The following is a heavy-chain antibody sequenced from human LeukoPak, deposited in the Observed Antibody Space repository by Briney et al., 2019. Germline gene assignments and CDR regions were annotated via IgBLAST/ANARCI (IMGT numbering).Heavy chain of an antibody. J-gene: IGHJ4*02. CDR3: ASVAWIQLGACFDY. Sequence: GGSLGLSCAASGITFSTYWMSWVRQAPGKGLEWVANIKQDGSEKYYVDSVKGRLTISRDNAKNSLYLQMNSLRAEDTAVYYCASVAWIQLGACFDYWGQGTLVTVSS. D-gene: IGHD5-18*01. CDR1: GITFSTYW. CDR2: IKQDGSEK. V-gene: IGHV3-7*01.